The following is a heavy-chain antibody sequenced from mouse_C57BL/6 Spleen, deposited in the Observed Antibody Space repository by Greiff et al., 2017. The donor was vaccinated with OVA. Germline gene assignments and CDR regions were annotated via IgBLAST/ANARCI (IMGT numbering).Heavy chain of an antibody. J-gene: IGHJ3*01. Sequence: VQLQESGPGLVQPSQSLSITCTVSGFSLTSYGVHWVRQSPGKGLEWLGVIWSGGSTDYNAAFISRLSISKDNSKSQVFFKMNSLQADDTAIYYCARNGDDGYYAWFAYWGQGTLVTVSA. CDR1: GFSLTSYG. V-gene: IGHV2-2*01. D-gene: IGHD2-3*01. CDR3: ARNGDDGYYAWFAY. CDR2: IWSGGST.